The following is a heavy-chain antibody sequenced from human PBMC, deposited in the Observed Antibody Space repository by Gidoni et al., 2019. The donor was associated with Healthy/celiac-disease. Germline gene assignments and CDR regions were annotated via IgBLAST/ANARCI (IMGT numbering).Heavy chain of an antibody. CDR3: ARDIAVAGSYYYGMDV. CDR1: GYTFTGYY. D-gene: IGHD6-19*01. Sequence: QVQLVQSGAEVKKPGASVKVSCKASGYTFTGYYMHWVRQAPGQGLEWMGWINPNSGGTNYAQMFQGRVTMTRDTSISTAYMELSRLRSDDTAVYYCARDIAVAGSYYYGMDVWGQGTTVTVSS. CDR2: INPNSGGT. V-gene: IGHV1-2*02. J-gene: IGHJ6*02.